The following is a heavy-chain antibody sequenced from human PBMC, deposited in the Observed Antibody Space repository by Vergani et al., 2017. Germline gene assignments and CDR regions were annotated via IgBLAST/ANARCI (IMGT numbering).Heavy chain of an antibody. CDR3: ATDFVSMDV. CDR1: GFTFSSYG. J-gene: IGHJ6*03. D-gene: IGHD3-16*01. V-gene: IGHV3-33*01. CDR2: IWYDGSIK. Sequence: VQLLESGGGLVQPGGSLRLFCAASGFTFSSYGMHWGHQAPGKGLEWVAVIWYDGSIKYYADSVKGRFTISRDNSKNTLYLQMNSLRAEDTAVYYCATDFVSMDVWGKGTTVTVSS.